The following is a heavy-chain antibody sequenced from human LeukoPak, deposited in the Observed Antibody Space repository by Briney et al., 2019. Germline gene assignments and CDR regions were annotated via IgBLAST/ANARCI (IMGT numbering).Heavy chain of an antibody. V-gene: IGHV4-31*03. D-gene: IGHD5-18*01. CDR2: IYYSGST. CDR3: ARNLVDTAMVDAFDI. J-gene: IGHJ3*02. CDR1: GCSISSGGYY. Sequence: SETLSLTCTVSGCSISSGGYYWSWIRQHPGKGLEWIGYIYYSGSTYYNPSLKSRVTISVDTSKDQFSLKLSSVTAADTAVYYCARNLVDTAMVDAFDIWGQGTMVTVSS.